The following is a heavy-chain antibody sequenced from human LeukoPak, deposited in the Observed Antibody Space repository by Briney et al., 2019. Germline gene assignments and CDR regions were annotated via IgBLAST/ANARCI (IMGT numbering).Heavy chain of an antibody. CDR2: IYSGGST. CDR3: ARDSVVGPTDF. Sequence: PGGSLRLSCAASGFTVSYNYMSWVRQAPGKGLEWVSIIYSGGSTYYADSVKGRFTISRDNSKNTLYLQMNSLRAEDTAVYYCARDSVVGPTDFWGQGTLVTVSS. V-gene: IGHV3-66*01. D-gene: IGHD1-26*01. J-gene: IGHJ4*02. CDR1: GFTVSYNY.